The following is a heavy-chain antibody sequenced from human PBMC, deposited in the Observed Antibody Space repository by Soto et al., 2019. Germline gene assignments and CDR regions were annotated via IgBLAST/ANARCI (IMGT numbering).Heavy chain of an antibody. V-gene: IGHV2-26*01. D-gene: IGHD5-12*01. CDR3: VRIQPYSGYDIFCSPEYYFAP. CDR2: IFSNDGK. Sequence: QVTLEESGPVLVNPTEPLTLTCTVSGFSLSNARMGVSWIRQPPGKAPEWLAHIFSNDGKSYTTSLKSRLTTSKETSKSQVVLTMTNRDPVDTATYSCVRIQPYSGYDIFCSPEYYFAPWGQGTLVTVSS. CDR1: GFSLSNARMG. J-gene: IGHJ4*02.